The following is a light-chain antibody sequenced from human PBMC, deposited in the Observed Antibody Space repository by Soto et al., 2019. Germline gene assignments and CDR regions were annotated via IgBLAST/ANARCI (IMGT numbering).Light chain of an antibody. Sequence: EIVLTQSPGTLSLSPGERATLSCRASQSVSSSYLAWYQQKPGQAPRLLMYGASTRATGIPARFSGSGSGTEFTLTISSLQSEDFAVYYCQEYDNWLTWTFGQGTKVDIK. CDR3: QEYDNWLTWT. CDR2: GAS. V-gene: IGKV3-15*01. J-gene: IGKJ1*01. CDR1: QSVSSSY.